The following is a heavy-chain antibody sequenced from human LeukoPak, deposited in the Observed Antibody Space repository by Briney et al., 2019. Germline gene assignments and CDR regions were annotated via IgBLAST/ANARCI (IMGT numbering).Heavy chain of an antibody. CDR1: GFTFTGYA. Sequence: PGGSLRLSCAASGFTFTGYAMSWLRQAPGKGLEFVSAISGDAANTFYADSVKGRFTISRDNSKNTLYLQMNSLRAEDTAVYYCAKDRTGAVDYYYYMDVWGKGTTVTVSS. V-gene: IGHV3-23*01. CDR2: ISGDAANT. CDR3: AKDRTGAVDYYYYMDV. D-gene: IGHD3-10*01. J-gene: IGHJ6*03.